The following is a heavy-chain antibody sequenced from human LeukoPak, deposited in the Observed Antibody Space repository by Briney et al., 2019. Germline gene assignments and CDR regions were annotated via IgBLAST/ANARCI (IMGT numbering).Heavy chain of an antibody. CDR2: VYHSGST. CDR3: AREKFLGRLTRVLDT. V-gene: IGHV4-34*01. Sequence: SETLSLTCVVHNGSFTEYFWSWIRQPPGKGLEWIGEVYHSGSTNYNPSLKSRLSISTDMSKKQFSLKLNSVTAADTAVYYCAREKFLGRLTRVLDTWGQGTLVTVSS. D-gene: IGHD3-3*01. J-gene: IGHJ5*02. CDR1: NGSFTEYF.